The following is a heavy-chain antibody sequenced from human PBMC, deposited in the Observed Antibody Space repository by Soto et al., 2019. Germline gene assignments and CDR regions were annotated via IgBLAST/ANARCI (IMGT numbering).Heavy chain of an antibody. CDR3: AHNCGVDCHSVFFY. CDR1: GFTFSNYA. J-gene: IGHJ4*02. D-gene: IGHD2-21*02. Sequence: EVQLLESGGGLVQPGGSLRLSCAASGFTFSNYAMSWVRQAPGKGLEWVSGISGGGGSSYYADSVKGRFTISRDNSKNTLYPQMNSLRAEDKAVYYCAHNCGVDCHSVFFYWGQGTLVIVSS. V-gene: IGHV3-23*01. CDR2: ISGGGGSS.